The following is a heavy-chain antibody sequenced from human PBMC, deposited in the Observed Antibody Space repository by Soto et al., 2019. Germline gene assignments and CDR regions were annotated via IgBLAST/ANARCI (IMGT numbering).Heavy chain of an antibody. CDR1: GFSFTSSW. V-gene: IGHV5-51*01. CDR2: IYPGDSDT. J-gene: IGHJ6*02. Sequence: GESLKISCQGSGFSFTSSWIGWVRQMPGKGLEWMGLIYPGDSDTRYSPSFQGQVTISANKSISTAYLQWSSLKASDTAIYYCARSHGMDVWGQGTTVTVSS. CDR3: ARSHGMDV.